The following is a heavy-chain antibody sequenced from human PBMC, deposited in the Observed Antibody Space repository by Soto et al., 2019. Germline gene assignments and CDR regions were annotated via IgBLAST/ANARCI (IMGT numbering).Heavy chain of an antibody. CDR1: GFTFSSYS. CDR2: ISSSSSYI. CDR3: AREGYYGSGSYIAYYYYGMDV. V-gene: IGHV3-21*01. J-gene: IGHJ6*02. Sequence: EVQLVESGGGLVKPGGSLRLSCAASGFTFSSYSMNWVRQAPGKGLEWVSSISSSSSYIYYADSVEGRFTISRDNAKNSLYLQMNSLRAEDTAVYYCAREGYYGSGSYIAYYYYGMDVWGQGTTVTVSS. D-gene: IGHD3-10*01.